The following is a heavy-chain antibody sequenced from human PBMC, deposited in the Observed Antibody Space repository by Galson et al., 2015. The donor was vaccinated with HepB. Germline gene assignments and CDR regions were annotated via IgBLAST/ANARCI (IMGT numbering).Heavy chain of an antibody. CDR3: ARLRRELLGKPNIHFDY. Sequence: QSGAEVKKPGESLKISCKGSGYSFTTYWIAWVRQMPGKGLELMGIIYPGDSDTSYSPSFQGQVIISADKSISTAYLQWSSLKASDTAMYYCARLRRELLGKPNIHFDYWGQGTLVTVSS. CDR1: GYSFTTYW. J-gene: IGHJ4*02. V-gene: IGHV5-51*03. D-gene: IGHD2-15*01. CDR2: IYPGDSDT.